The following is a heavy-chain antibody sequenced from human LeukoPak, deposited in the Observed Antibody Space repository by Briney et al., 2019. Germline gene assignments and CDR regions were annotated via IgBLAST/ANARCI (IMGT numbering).Heavy chain of an antibody. V-gene: IGHV4-39*01. J-gene: IGHJ4*02. CDR1: GGSISSSSYY. Sequence: PETLSLTCTVSGGSISSSSYYWGWIRQPPGKGLEWIGSIYYSGSTYYNPSLKSRVTISVDTSKNQFSLKLSSVTAADTAVYYCAGSGYYLFGLGYWGQGTLVTVSS. D-gene: IGHD3-22*01. CDR3: AGSGYYLFGLGY. CDR2: IYYSGST.